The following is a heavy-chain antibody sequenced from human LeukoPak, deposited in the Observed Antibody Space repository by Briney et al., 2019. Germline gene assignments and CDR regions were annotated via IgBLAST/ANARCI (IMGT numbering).Heavy chain of an antibody. CDR1: GFTFDDYG. CDR2: INWDGGST. Sequence: GGSLRLSCAASGFTFDDYGMSWARQAPGKGLEWVSGINWDGGSTGCADSVKGRFTISRDNAKNFLYLQMNSLRAEDTALYYCARTVSSAGWSDDAFDIWGQGTMVTVSS. J-gene: IGHJ3*02. CDR3: ARTVSSAGWSDDAFDI. D-gene: IGHD6-19*01. V-gene: IGHV3-20*04.